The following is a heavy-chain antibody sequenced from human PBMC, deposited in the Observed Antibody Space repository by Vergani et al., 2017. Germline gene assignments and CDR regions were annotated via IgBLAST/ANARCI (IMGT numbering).Heavy chain of an antibody. CDR1: GYTFTSYG. V-gene: IGHV1-18*04. Sequence: QVQLVQSGAEVKKPGASVKVSCKASGYTFTSYGISWVRPAPGQGLEWMGWISAYNGNTNYAQKLQGRVTMTTDTSTSTAYMELRRLRSDDTGVYYCARGELINYYDPGVDPWGQGTLVTVSS. J-gene: IGHJ5*02. CDR3: ARGELINYYDPGVDP. D-gene: IGHD3-22*01. CDR2: ISAYNGNT.